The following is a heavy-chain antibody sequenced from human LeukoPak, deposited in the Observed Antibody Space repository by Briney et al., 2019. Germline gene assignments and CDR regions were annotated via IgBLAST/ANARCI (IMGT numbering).Heavy chain of an antibody. CDR2: IYYSGST. CDR3: ARDKATSSDGMDV. V-gene: IGHV4-61*08. J-gene: IGHJ6*02. D-gene: IGHD2-2*01. CDR1: GGSISSGGYY. Sequence: PSETLSLTCTVSGGSISSGGYYWSWIRQHPGKGLEWIGYIYYSGSTNYNPSLKSRVTMSVDTSKNQFSLKLSSVTAADTAVYYCARDKATSSDGMDVWGQGTTVTVSS.